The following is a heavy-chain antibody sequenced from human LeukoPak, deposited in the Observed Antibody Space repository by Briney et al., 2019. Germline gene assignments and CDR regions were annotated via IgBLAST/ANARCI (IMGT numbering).Heavy chain of an antibody. CDR3: ARYLNSGPEDF. CDR2: IKYDGRET. D-gene: IGHD1-26*01. CDR1: GFTFSNYW. J-gene: IGHJ4*02. V-gene: IGHV3-7*01. Sequence: GGSLRLSCAATGFTFSNYWMSWFRQAPGKGLELVANIKYDGRETQYVDSVKGRFTISRDNANNSLFLQMNILRAEDTAVYYCARYLNSGPEDFWGQGTLVTVSS.